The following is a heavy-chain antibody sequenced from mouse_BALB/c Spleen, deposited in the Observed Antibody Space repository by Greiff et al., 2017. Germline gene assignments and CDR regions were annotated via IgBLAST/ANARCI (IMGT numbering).Heavy chain of an antibody. CDR1: GFTFSDYG. CDR2: ISNLAYSI. CDR3: ARDYYGHFDY. Sequence: EVKLMESGGGLVQPGGSRKLSCAASGFTFSDYGMAWVRQAPGKGPEWVAFISNLAYSIYYADTVTGRFTISRENAKNTLYLEMSSLRSEDTAMYYCARDYYGHFDYWGQGTTLTVSS. J-gene: IGHJ2*01. D-gene: IGHD1-1*01. V-gene: IGHV5-15*02.